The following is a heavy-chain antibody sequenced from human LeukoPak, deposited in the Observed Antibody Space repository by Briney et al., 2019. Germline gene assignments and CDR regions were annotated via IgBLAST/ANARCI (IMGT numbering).Heavy chain of an antibody. J-gene: IGHJ4*02. CDR3: AKDMGLRYDSSGYHDY. V-gene: IGHV3-9*01. Sequence: GRSLRLSCAASGFTFDDYAMHWVRQAPGKGLEWVSGISWNSGSIGYADSVKGRFTISRDNAKNSLYLQVNSLRAEDTALYYCAKDMGLRYDSSGYHDYWGQGTLVTVSS. D-gene: IGHD3-22*01. CDR2: ISWNSGSI. CDR1: GFTFDDYA.